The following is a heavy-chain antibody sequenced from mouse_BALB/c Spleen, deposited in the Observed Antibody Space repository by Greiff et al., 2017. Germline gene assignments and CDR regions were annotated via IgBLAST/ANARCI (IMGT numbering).Heavy chain of an antibody. CDR1: GYSITSDYA. V-gene: IGHV3-2*02. Sequence: EVKLVESGPGLVKPSQSLSLTCTVTGYSITSDYAWNWIRQFPGNKLEWMGYISYSGSTSYNPSLKSRISITRDTSKNQFFLQLNSVTTEDTATYYCARKGYGYGFDYWGQGTTLTVSS. CDR2: ISYSGST. CDR3: ARKGYGYGFDY. D-gene: IGHD1-2*01. J-gene: IGHJ2*01.